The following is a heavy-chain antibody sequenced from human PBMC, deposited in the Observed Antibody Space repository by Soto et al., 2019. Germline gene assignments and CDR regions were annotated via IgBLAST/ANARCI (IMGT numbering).Heavy chain of an antibody. V-gene: IGHV4-4*07. J-gene: IGHJ4*02. Sequence: QVQLQESGPGLMKPSETLSLTCTVSGASITGSFFWSWIRQPAGKGLEWIGRFSLSGTTNYNPSLRSRVTMSADVSKYQFSLRLTSVTAADTALYYCARGMTPPGAPAWYYFDSWGQGTLVTVSS. CDR2: FSLSGTT. CDR1: GASITGSFF. D-gene: IGHD2-8*02. CDR3: ARGMTPPGAPAWYYFDS.